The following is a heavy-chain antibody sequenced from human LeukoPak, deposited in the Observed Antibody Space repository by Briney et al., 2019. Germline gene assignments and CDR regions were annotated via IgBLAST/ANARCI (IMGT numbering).Heavy chain of an antibody. Sequence: ASVKVSCKASGYTSSSYDINWVRQATGQGLEWMGWMNPNSGNTGYTQKFQGRVTMTRNTSIGTPYMELSSLRSEDTAVYYCARLVGGSGLNAFDIWGQGTMVTVSS. CDR3: ARLVGGSGLNAFDI. V-gene: IGHV1-8*01. CDR1: GYTSSSYD. J-gene: IGHJ3*02. D-gene: IGHD3-10*01. CDR2: MNPNSGNT.